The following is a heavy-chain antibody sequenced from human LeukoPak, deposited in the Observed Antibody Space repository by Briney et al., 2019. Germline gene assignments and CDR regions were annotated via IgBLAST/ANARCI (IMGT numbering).Heavy chain of an antibody. CDR1: GGSISSYY. CDR2: IYYSGST. CDR3: ARDSYYYGSGFDP. D-gene: IGHD3-10*01. J-gene: IGHJ5*02. V-gene: IGHV4-59*01. Sequence: SETLSLTCTVSGGSISSYYWSWIRQPPGKGLEWIGYIYYSGSTNYNPSLKSRVTISVDTSKNQFSLKLSSVTAADTAAYYCARDSYYYGSGFDPWGQGTLVTVSS.